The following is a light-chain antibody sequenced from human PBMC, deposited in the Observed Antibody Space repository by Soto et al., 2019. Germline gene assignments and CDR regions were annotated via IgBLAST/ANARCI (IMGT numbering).Light chain of an antibody. CDR2: DAS. Sequence: DIVLTQSPGTLSLSRMVRPTLFCTASQSVSSYLAGYQQKPGQAPRLLIYDASNRATGIPARCSGSGSGTDVTLTISSLEPEDFAVYYCQQRSNWPWTFGQGTKVDIK. CDR3: QQRSNWPWT. J-gene: IGKJ1*01. CDR1: QSVSSY. V-gene: IGKV3-11*01.